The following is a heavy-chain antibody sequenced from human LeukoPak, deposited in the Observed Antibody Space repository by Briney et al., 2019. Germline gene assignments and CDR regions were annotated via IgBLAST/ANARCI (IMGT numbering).Heavy chain of an antibody. V-gene: IGHV1-46*01. Sequence: ASVKVSCKASGYTFTGYYMHWVRQAPGQGLEWMGIINPSGGSTSYAQKFQGRVTMTRDTSTSTVYMELSSLRSEDTAVYYCARANSGSYPRGEFDYWGQGTLVTVSS. J-gene: IGHJ4*02. CDR1: GYTFTGYY. CDR2: INPSGGST. CDR3: ARANSGSYPRGEFDY. D-gene: IGHD1-26*01.